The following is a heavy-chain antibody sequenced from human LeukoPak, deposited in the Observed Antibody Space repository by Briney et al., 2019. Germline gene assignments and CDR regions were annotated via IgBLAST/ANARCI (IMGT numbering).Heavy chain of an antibody. V-gene: IGHV1-69*05. CDR2: IIPIFGTA. CDR3: ARDSYHYDFWSVPLDY. CDR1: GGTFSSYA. J-gene: IGHJ4*02. D-gene: IGHD3-3*01. Sequence: SVKVSCKASGGTFSSYAISWVRQAPGQGLEWMGGIIPIFGTANYAQKFQGRVTITTDESTSTAYMELSSLRSEDTAVYYCARDSYHYDFWSVPLDYWGQGTLVTVSS.